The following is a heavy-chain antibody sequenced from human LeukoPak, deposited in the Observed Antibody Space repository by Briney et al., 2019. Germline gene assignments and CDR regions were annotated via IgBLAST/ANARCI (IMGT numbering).Heavy chain of an antibody. J-gene: IGHJ4*02. CDR2: IYYSGST. CDR1: GGSISSHY. V-gene: IGHV4-59*11. D-gene: IGHD2-2*01. CDR3: ARVSRTSRTLDY. Sequence: SETLSLTCTVSGGSISSHYWSWIRQPPGKGLEWIGYIYYSGSTNYNPSLKSRVTISVDTSKNQFSLKLSSVTAAGTAVYYCARVSRTSRTLDYWGQGTLVTVSS.